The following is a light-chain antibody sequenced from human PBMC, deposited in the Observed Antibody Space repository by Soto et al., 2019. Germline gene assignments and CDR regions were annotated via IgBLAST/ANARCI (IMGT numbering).Light chain of an antibody. CDR3: QSYDSSLSGFYV. Sequence: QSVLTQPPSVSGAPGQRVTISCTGSSSNIGAGYDVHWYQQLPGTAPKLLIYGNSNRPSGVPDRFSGSKSGTSASLAITGLQAEDEADYYCQSYDSSLSGFYVFATGTKLTVL. V-gene: IGLV1-40*01. CDR1: SSNIGAGYD. J-gene: IGLJ1*01. CDR2: GNS.